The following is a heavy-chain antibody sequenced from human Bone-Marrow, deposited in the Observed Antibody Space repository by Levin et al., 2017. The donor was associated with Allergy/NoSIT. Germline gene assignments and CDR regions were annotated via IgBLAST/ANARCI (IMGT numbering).Heavy chain of an antibody. V-gene: IGHV3-66*01. CDR3: ANGDY. CDR1: GFTVSSHY. D-gene: IGHD2-8*01. J-gene: IGHJ4*02. Sequence: GESLKISCAASGFTVSSHYMSWVRQAPGKGLEWVSVIYSGGSTYYADSVKGRFTISRDNSKNTLYLQMNSLRAEDTAVYYCANGDYWGQGTLVTVSS. CDR2: IYSGGST.